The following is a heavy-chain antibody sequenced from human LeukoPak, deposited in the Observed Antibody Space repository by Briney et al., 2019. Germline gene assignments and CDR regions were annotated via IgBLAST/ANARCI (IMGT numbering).Heavy chain of an antibody. Sequence: ASVKVSCKASGYTFTGYYMHWVRQAPGQGLEWMGWISPNSGDTNYAQRFQGRVTMTRHTSINTAYMELSRLTSDDTAVYYCARDDASNWSADFDYWGQGTLVTVSS. CDR1: GYTFTGYY. CDR2: ISPNSGDT. CDR3: ARDDASNWSADFDY. J-gene: IGHJ4*02. D-gene: IGHD2-2*01. V-gene: IGHV1-2*02.